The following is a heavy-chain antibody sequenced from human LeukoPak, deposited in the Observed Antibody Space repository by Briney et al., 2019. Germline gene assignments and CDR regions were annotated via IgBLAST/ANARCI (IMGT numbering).Heavy chain of an antibody. CDR3: ARGVEMATILVGL. D-gene: IGHD5-24*01. J-gene: IGHJ4*02. CDR2: IFYSGST. V-gene: IGHV4-59*01. CDR1: GGSISSYY. Sequence: SETPSLTCTVSGGSISSYYWSWIRQPPGKGLEWIGHIFYSGSTNYNPSLKSRVTISVDTSKNQFSLKLSSVTAADTAVYYCARGVEMATILVGLWGQGTLVTVSS.